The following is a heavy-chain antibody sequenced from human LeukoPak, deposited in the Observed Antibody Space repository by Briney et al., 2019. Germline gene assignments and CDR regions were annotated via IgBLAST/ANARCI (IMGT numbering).Heavy chain of an antibody. D-gene: IGHD2-15*01. CDR3: ARGDHVRIYTESAFDI. CDR2: FNPSGGST. CDR1: GYTFTSYF. J-gene: IGHJ3*02. V-gene: IGHV1-46*01. Sequence: ASVKVSCKASGYTFTSYFMHWVRQAPGQGLEWMGIFNPSGGSTNYAQKFQGRVTMTRDTSTSTVYMGLSSLRSEDTAIYYCARGDHVRIYTESAFDIWGQGTMVTVSS.